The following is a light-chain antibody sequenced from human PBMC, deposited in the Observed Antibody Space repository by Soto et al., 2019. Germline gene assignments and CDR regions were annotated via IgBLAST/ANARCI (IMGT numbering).Light chain of an antibody. J-gene: IGLJ3*02. CDR3: STWDDSLNGWV. CDR1: SSNIGSNY. CDR2: SNT. Sequence: QSVLTQPPSASGTPGQRVTISCSGRSSNIGSNYVYWYQQLPGTAPKLLIYSNTQRPSGVPDRFSGSKSGTSASLAISGLQSDDEAVYFCSTWDDSLNGWVFGGGTKLTVL. V-gene: IGLV1-44*01.